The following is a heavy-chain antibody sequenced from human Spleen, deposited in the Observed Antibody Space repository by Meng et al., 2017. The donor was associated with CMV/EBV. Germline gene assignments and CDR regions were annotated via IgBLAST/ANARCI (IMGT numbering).Heavy chain of an antibody. Sequence: SETLSLTCTVSGGSISSSIYYWGWIRQPPGKGLEWIGSMYYSGSTYYNPSLKSRVTISIDSSKNQFSLKLSSVTAADTAVYYCASVGSGGFYTWGQGTLVTVSS. J-gene: IGHJ4*02. V-gene: IGHV4-39*07. CDR3: ASVGSGGFYT. CDR2: MYYSGST. CDR1: GGSISSSIYY. D-gene: IGHD2-15*01.